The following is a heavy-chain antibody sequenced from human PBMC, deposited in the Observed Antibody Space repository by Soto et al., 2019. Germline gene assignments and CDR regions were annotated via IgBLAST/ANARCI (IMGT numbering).Heavy chain of an antibody. V-gene: IGHV1-69*01. Sequence: QVQLVQSGAEVKKPGSSVKSSSKSPGGTFSGHAITWGQKAPGQGLEWMGGIIPIFGPANFAKRSRGRVTITADESTTTAYMELSTLTSEDTAVYYCATGSFTSTGGRIGYHYNAMDVWGQGTTVTVSS. D-gene: IGHD1-1*01. J-gene: IGHJ6*02. CDR2: IIPIFGPA. CDR1: GGTFSGHA. CDR3: ATGSFTSTGGRIGYHYNAMDV.